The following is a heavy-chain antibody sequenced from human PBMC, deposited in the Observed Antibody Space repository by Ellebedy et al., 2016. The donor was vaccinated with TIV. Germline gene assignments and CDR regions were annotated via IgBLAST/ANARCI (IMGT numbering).Heavy chain of an antibody. D-gene: IGHD2-2*01. J-gene: IGHJ4*02. Sequence: GESLKISCATSGFNFSRSAMHWVRQAPGKGLDWVAAIWYAGTTKYYGDSVKGRFTISRDNSKNTLYLDMTNLGVEDTAVYYCARDLTQYASGAGLSDSWGQGTLVTVS. CDR2: IWYAGTTK. CDR3: ARDLTQYASGAGLSDS. V-gene: IGHV3-33*01. CDR1: GFNFSRSA.